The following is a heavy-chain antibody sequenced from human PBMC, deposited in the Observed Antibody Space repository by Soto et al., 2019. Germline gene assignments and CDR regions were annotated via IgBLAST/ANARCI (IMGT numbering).Heavy chain of an antibody. CDR3: ARGLVTGTSRARFKIDY. CDR2: INHSGRT. J-gene: IGHJ4*02. D-gene: IGHD1-7*01. Sequence: QVQLQQWGAGLLKPSETLSLTCAVYGGSFSGYYWSWIRQPPGKGLEWIGEINHSGRTNYNPSLKSRVTISVDTSKNQFSLKLSSVTAADTAVYYCARGLVTGTSRARFKIDYWGQGTLVTVSS. CDR1: GGSFSGYY. V-gene: IGHV4-34*01.